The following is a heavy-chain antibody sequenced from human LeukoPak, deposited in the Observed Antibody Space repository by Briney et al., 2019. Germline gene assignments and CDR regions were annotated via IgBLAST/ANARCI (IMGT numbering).Heavy chain of an antibody. CDR2: ISAYNGNT. J-gene: IGHJ4*02. CDR1: GYTFTSYG. Sequence: ASVKVSCKASGYTFTSYGISWVRQAPGQGLDWMGWISAYNGNTNYAQKLQGRVTMTTDTSTSTAYMELRSLRSDDTAVYYCARDFGEITMVRGVIRKDYWGQGTLVTVSS. CDR3: ARDFGEITMVRGVIRKDY. D-gene: IGHD3-10*01. V-gene: IGHV1-18*01.